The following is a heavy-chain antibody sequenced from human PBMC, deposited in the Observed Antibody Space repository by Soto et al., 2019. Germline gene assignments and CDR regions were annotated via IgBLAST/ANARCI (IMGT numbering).Heavy chain of an antibody. CDR1: GFTFSSYS. CDR3: TRALSGRYSPDY. J-gene: IGHJ4*02. V-gene: IGHV3-48*02. Sequence: EVQLVESGGGLVQPGGSLRLSCASSGFTFSSYSMNWVRQAPGKGLEWISYITTTGSSIYYADSVKGRFTVSRDNAQNALYLQMNRLTDEDTAVYYCTRALSGRYSPDYWGLGTLVTVSS. D-gene: IGHD1-26*01. CDR2: ITTTGSSI.